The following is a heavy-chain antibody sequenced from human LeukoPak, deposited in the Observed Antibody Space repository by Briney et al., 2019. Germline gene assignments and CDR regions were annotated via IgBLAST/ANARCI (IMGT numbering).Heavy chain of an antibody. Sequence: PGGSLRLSCAASGFTFSSYSMNWVRQAPGKGLEWVSSISSSSSYIYYADSVKGRFTISRDNAKNSLYLQMNSLRAEDTAVYYCARAPSDYVGKFDYWGQGTLVTVSS. CDR3: ARAPSDYVGKFDY. CDR2: ISSSSSYI. J-gene: IGHJ4*02. D-gene: IGHD3-16*01. CDR1: GFTFSSYS. V-gene: IGHV3-21*01.